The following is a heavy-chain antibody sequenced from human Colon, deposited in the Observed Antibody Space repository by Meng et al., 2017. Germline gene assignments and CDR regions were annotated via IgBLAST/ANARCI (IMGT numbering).Heavy chain of an antibody. J-gene: IGHJ6*02. CDR1: GGTFNNYA. V-gene: IGHV1-69*05. Sequence: SVKVSCKASGGTFNNYAVGWVRQAPGQGLEWMGGIIPIYGTRNYAEKFQGRVTITTDESTSTVYMELSSLRSEDTAVYYCARDEGNSWHNYYDLDVWGQGTTVTVSS. D-gene: IGHD6-13*01. CDR2: IIPIYGTR. CDR3: ARDEGNSWHNYYDLDV.